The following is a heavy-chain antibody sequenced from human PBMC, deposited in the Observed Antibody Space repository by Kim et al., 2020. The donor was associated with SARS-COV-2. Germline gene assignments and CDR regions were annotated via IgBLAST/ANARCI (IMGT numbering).Heavy chain of an antibody. CDR3: ARDSQWENLDY. CDR2: NT. V-gene: IGHV1-18*01. J-gene: IGHJ4*02. Sequence: NTNYAQKLQGRVTMTTDTSTSTAYMELRSLRSDDTAVYYCARDSQWENLDYWGQGTLVTVSS. D-gene: IGHD1-26*01.